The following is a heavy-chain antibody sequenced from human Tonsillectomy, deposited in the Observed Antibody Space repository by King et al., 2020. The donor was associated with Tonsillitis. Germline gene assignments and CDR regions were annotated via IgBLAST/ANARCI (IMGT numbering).Heavy chain of an antibody. CDR3: AQRLAYHDRNYFDY. V-gene: IGHV2-5*02. D-gene: IGHD3-22*01. CDR2: IYWDDDK. CDR1: GLSLSTSEEG. Sequence: TLKESGPTLVKPTQTLTLTCTFSGLSLSTSEEGVGWIRQPPGKALEWLGVIYWDDDKRYSPSLKSRLTITKDPPKNQVVLTMTNMDPVDTGTYYCAQRLAYHDRNYFDYWGQGTLVTVSS. J-gene: IGHJ4*02.